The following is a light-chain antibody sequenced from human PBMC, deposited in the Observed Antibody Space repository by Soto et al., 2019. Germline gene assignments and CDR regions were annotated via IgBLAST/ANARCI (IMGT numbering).Light chain of an antibody. CDR2: GES. V-gene: IGKV3-20*01. J-gene: IGKJ1*01. CDR3: QEYGSATWT. Sequence: EVVLTQSPGTLSLSPGERATLSCRASQSVSSSYLAWYQKKAGQAPRLLIYGESSRATGIPDRFSGDGCRTDFTLPISRVEPEDFAGYYCQEYGSATWTVGQGTKVEIQ. CDR1: QSVSSSY.